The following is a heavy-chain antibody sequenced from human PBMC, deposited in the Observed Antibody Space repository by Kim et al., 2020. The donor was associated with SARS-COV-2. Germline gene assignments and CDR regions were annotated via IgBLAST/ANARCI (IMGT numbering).Heavy chain of an antibody. CDR3: ARDLNYWGGYGYNWFDP. Sequence: ASVKVSCKASGYTFTAYYIHWVRQAPGQGLEWMGWVNGNSGLTNYAQKFQGRVTMTRDTSINTTYMELSTLTSDDTAVYYCARDLNYWGGYGYNWFDPWGQGTLVTVSS. CDR1: GYTFTAYY. CDR2: VNGNSGLT. J-gene: IGHJ5*02. V-gene: IGHV1-2*02. D-gene: IGHD2-21*01.